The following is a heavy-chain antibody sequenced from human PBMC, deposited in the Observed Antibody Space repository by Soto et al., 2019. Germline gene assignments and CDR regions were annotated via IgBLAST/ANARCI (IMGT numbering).Heavy chain of an antibody. D-gene: IGHD3-22*01. CDR3: ARVKIRKYYYDSSGYYYNPLKPAYFDY. Sequence: SETLSLTCAVYGGSFSGYYWSWIRQPPGKGLEWIGEINHSGSTNYNPSLKSRVIISVDTSKNQFSLKLSSVTAADTAVYYCARVKIRKYYYDSSGYYYNPLKPAYFDYWGQGTLVTVSS. V-gene: IGHV4-34*01. CDR1: GGSFSGYY. CDR2: INHSGST. J-gene: IGHJ4*02.